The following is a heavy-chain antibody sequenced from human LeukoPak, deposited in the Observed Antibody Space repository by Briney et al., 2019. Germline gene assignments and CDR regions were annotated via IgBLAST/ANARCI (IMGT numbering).Heavy chain of an antibody. CDR1: GGSISSSSYY. CDR3: ARALLRYFDWGN. V-gene: IGHV4-39*07. D-gene: IGHD3-9*01. Sequence: SETLSLTCTVSGGSISSSSYYWGWIRQPPGKGLEWIGSIYYSGSTYYNPSLKSRVTISVDTSKNQFSLKLSSVTAADTAVYYCARALLRYFDWGNWGQGTLVTVSS. CDR2: IYYSGST. J-gene: IGHJ4*02.